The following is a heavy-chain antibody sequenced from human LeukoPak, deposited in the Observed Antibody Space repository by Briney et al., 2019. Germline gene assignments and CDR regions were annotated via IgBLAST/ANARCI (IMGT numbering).Heavy chain of an antibody. CDR1: GGTFSSYA. CDR3: ARTDECRSGGGCFILGDAFDI. D-gene: IGHD2-15*01. V-gene: IGHV1-69*06. CDR2: IIPIFGTA. J-gene: IGHJ3*02. Sequence: GSSVKVSCKASGGTFSSYAISWVRQAPGQGLEWMGGIIPIFGTANYAQKFQGRVTITADKSTSTAYMELSSLRSEDTAVYYCARTDECRSGGGCFILGDAFDIWGQGTMVTVSS.